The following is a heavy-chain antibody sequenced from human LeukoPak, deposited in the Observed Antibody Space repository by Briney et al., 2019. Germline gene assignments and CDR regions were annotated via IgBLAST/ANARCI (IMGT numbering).Heavy chain of an antibody. CDR3: ARGPGAHGYFDY. CDR2: INPNSGGT. CDR1: GYTFTGYY. Sequence: ASVKVSCKASGYTFTGYYMHWVRQAPGPGLEWMGWINPNSGGTNYAQKFQGRVTMTRDTSISTAYMELSRLRSDDTAVYHCARGPGAHGYFDYWGQGTLVTVSS. J-gene: IGHJ4*02. D-gene: IGHD7-27*01. V-gene: IGHV1-2*02.